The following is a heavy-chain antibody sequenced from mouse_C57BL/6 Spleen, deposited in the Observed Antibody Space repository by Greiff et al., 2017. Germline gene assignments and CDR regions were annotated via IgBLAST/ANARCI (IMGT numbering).Heavy chain of an antibody. CDR1: GYTFTSYW. Sequence: VQLQQPGAELVKPGASVKVSCKASGYTFTSYWMHWVKQRPGQGLEWIGRIHPSDSDTNYNQKFKGKATLTVDKSSSTAYMQLSSLTSEDSAVYYCAIPPMTTVVDWFAYWGQGTLVTVSA. D-gene: IGHD1-1*01. J-gene: IGHJ3*01. V-gene: IGHV1-74*01. CDR2: IHPSDSDT. CDR3: AIPPMTTVVDWFAY.